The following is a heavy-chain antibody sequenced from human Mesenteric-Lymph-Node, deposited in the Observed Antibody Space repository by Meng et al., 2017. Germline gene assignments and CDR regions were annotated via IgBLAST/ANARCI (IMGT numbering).Heavy chain of an antibody. CDR3: ARGYGDYGGNYAEYFQH. CDR1: GYSISSGYY. V-gene: IGHV4-38-2*02. J-gene: IGHJ1*01. D-gene: IGHD4-23*01. CDR2: IYHSGST. Sequence: SETLSLTCTVSGYSISSGYYWGWIRQPPGKGLEWIGSIYHSGSTYYNPSLKSRVTISVDTSKNQFSLKLSSVTAADTAVYYCARGYGDYGGNYAEYFQHWGQGTLVTVSS.